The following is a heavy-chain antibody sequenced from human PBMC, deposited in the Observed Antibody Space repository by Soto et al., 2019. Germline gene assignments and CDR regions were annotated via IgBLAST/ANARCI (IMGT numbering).Heavy chain of an antibody. CDR1: GFTFGDSY. CDR3: VRGGGGGLFDP. D-gene: IGHD2-15*01. J-gene: IGHJ5*02. CDR2: ISPGSRYP. V-gene: IGHV3-11*06. Sequence: GGSVRLSCAGSGFTFGDSYMSWIRQAPGKGLEWLSYISPGSRYPAYADSVKGRFTISRDNAKRSLYLQMMSLTAEDTAIYYCVRGGGGGLFDPWGQGTMVTVSS.